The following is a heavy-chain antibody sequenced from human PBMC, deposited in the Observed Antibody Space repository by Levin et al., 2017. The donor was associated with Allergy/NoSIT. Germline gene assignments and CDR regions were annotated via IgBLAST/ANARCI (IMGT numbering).Heavy chain of an antibody. CDR2: IIPIFGTA. Sequence: ASVKVSCKASGGTFSSYAISWVRQAPGQGLEWMGGIIPIFGTANYAQKFQGRVTITADKSTSTAYMELSSLRSEDTAVYYCARDMGYCSSTSCYRRDYYDYGMDGWGQGTTVTVSS. CDR3: ARDMGYCSSTSCYRRDYYDYGMDG. J-gene: IGHJ6*02. CDR1: GGTFSSYA. D-gene: IGHD2-2*01. V-gene: IGHV1-69*06.